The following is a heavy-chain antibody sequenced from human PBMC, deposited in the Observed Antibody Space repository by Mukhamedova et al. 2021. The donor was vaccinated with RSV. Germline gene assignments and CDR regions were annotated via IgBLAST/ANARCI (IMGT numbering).Heavy chain of an antibody. V-gene: IGHV3-69-1*01. J-gene: IGHJ5*02. CDR3: ARDPVTYYYGSGSYDGFDP. D-gene: IGHD3-10*01. Sequence: GKGLEWVPSISSSSYIYYADSVKGRFTISRDNAKNSLYLQMNSLRAEDTAVYYCARDPVTYYYGSGSYDGFDPWGQGTPVTVSS. CDR2: ISSSSYI.